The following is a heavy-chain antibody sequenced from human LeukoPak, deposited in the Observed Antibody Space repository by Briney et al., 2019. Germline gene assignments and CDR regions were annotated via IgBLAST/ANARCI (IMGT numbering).Heavy chain of an antibody. CDR2: IKNNGGN. CDR1: GGSISTYS. J-gene: IGHJ5*02. CDR3: ARDAGGTWFDP. Sequence: SETLSLTCTVSGGSISTYSWNWIRQSPGQGLEWIGYIKNNGGNYNNPSLKSRVTISLDTSKNQFSLKLTSVTAADTAVYYRARDAGGTWFDPWGQGTLVTVSS. V-gene: IGHV4-59*01.